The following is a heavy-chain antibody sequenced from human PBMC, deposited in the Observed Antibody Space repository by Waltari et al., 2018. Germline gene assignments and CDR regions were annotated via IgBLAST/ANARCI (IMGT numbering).Heavy chain of an antibody. V-gene: IGHV4-61*02. CDR2: IYTSGST. J-gene: IGHJ4*02. Sequence: QVQLQESGPGLVKPSQTLSLTCTVSGGSISSGSYYWSWIRQPAGKGLEWIGRIYTSGSTNYNPSLKSRVTISVDTSKNQFSLKLSSVTAADTAVYYGARSATMVRNVPRYYFDYWGQGTLVTVSS. CDR3: ARSATMVRNVPRYYFDY. D-gene: IGHD3-10*01. CDR1: GGSISSGSYY.